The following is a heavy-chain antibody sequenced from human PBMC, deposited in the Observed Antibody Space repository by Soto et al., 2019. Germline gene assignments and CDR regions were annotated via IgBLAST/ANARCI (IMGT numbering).Heavy chain of an antibody. CDR3: VREGEYSGSHGPLLYYFDY. D-gene: IGHD1-26*01. J-gene: IGHJ4*02. V-gene: IGHV3-21*01. CDR2: ISSSSSYI. CDR1: GFTFSSYS. Sequence: GGSLRLSCAASGFTFSSYSMNWVRQAPGKGLEWVSSISSSSSYIYYADSVKGRFTISRDNAKNSLYLQMNSLRAEDTAVYYCVREGEYSGSHGPLLYYFDYWGQGTLVTVSS.